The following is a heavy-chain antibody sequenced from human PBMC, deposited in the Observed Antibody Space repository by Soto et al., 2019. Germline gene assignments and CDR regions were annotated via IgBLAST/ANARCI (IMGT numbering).Heavy chain of an antibody. V-gene: IGHV3-9*01. CDR3: AKGLLGYCSGGSCYSGPDAFDI. Sequence: VQLVESGGGLVQPGRSLRLSCAASGFTVDDYAMHWVQQAPGKSQECVSGISRNSGSIGNADFVKGRFTIARDNPKNSLYLHMNSLRAEDTALYYCAKGLLGYCSGGSCYSGPDAFDIWGQGTMVTVSS. CDR2: ISRNSGSI. CDR1: GFTVDDYA. J-gene: IGHJ3*02. D-gene: IGHD2-15*01.